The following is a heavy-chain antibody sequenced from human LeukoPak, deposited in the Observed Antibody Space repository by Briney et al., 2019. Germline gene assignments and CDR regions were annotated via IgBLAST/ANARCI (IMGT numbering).Heavy chain of an antibody. CDR2: ISHDGTNK. V-gene: IGHV3-30*18. CDR3: VKDGLMRFFDY. D-gene: IGHD2-8*01. CDR1: AFIFSSYD. J-gene: IGHJ4*02. Sequence: PGGSLRLSCAASAFIFSSYDMHWVRQAPGKGLEWVALISHDGTNKQYADSVKCRFTISRDNSKNTLYLQMNSLRAEDTAVYYCVKDGLMRFFDYWGQGTLVTVSS.